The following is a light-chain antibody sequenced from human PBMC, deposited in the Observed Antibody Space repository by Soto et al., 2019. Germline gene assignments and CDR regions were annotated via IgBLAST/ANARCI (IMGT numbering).Light chain of an antibody. J-gene: IGKJ1*01. CDR1: LGTGKY. V-gene: IGKV1-27*01. CDR2: AAS. Sequence: DIQMTQSPSSLSASVGDRVTITCRAILGTGKYLAWYQQKPGKVPNLLITAASTLQSRIPSRFSGSGSGTEFTLTISILQPEDVATDYCQKYDSAPKTFVQGTNVEIK. CDR3: QKYDSAPKT.